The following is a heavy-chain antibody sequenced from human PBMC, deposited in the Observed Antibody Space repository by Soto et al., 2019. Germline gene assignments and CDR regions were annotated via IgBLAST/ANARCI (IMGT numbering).Heavy chain of an antibody. CDR1: GFTFSSCA. Sequence: GSLRLSCAASGFTFSSCAMGWVRQAPGKGLEWVSDIIDSGGSTYYADSVKGRVTMTRNTSISTAYMELSSLRSEDTAVYYCARERKGMDVWGQGTTVTVSS. CDR2: IIDSGGST. J-gene: IGHJ6*02. V-gene: IGHV3-23*01. CDR3: ARERKGMDV.